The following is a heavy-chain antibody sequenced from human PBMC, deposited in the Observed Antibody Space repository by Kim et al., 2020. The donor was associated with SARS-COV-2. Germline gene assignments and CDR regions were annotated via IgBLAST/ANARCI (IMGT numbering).Heavy chain of an antibody. J-gene: IGHJ6*04. CDR2: IYRSETT. V-gene: IGHV3-53*04. Sequence: GGSLRLSCAASRFSVSHNYMSWVRQAPGKGLEWVSIIYRSETTYYADSVKGRFTISRHNSDNTLYLQMNSLRPEDTAVYYCARDYCSGESCWAPPMAGYGLDVWGKGTMVTVSS. CDR1: RFSVSHNY. CDR3: ARDYCSGESCWAPPMAGYGLDV. D-gene: IGHD2-15*01.